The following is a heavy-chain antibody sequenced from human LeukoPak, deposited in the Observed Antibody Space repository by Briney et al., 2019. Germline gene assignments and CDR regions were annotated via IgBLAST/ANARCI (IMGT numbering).Heavy chain of an antibody. CDR2: ISYDGSNK. V-gene: IGHV3-30-3*01. Sequence: GGSLRLSCAASGFTFSSYAMHWVRQAPGKGLERVSVISYDGSNKYYADSVKGRFTISRDNSKNTLYLQMNSLRAEDTAVYYCARALGSGDWFDPWGQGALVTVSS. CDR3: ARALGSGDWFDP. CDR1: GFTFSSYA. J-gene: IGHJ5*02. D-gene: IGHD2-15*01.